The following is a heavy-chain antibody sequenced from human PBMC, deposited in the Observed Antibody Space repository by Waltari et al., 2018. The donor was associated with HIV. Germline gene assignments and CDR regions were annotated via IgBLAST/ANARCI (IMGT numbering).Heavy chain of an antibody. CDR1: GFSFSGYW. V-gene: IGHV3-74*02. J-gene: IGHJ6*02. D-gene: IGHD3-16*01. CDR2: INADGSAT. Sequence: LVESGGGSVQPGKSLKLPCAASGFSFSGYWMHWVGTSPGKGLVWIPRINADGSATNYASSFQGRFSISRDNRNNILYLYMNKLRVDDTAVYYCTKEGYADYFWGGSNSYYGLDVWGQGTTVTVSS. CDR3: TKEGYADYFWGGSNSYYGLDV.